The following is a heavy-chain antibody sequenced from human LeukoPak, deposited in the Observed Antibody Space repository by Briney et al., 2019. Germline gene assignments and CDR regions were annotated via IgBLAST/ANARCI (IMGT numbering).Heavy chain of an antibody. D-gene: IGHD6-13*01. J-gene: IGHJ4*02. CDR2: INEDGSEK. CDR3: AKTRPLDSSSWSHGDY. Sequence: GGSLRLSCAASGFTFNSYWMTWVRQAPGKGLEWVANINEDGSEKNYVDSVKGRFAISRDNTKNSLFLQMNSLRAEDTAVYYCAKTRPLDSSSWSHGDYWGQGTLVTVSS. CDR1: GFTFNSYW. V-gene: IGHV3-7*03.